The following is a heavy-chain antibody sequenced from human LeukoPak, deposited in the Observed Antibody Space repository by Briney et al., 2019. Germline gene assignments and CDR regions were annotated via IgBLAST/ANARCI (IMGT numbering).Heavy chain of an antibody. CDR1: GFTFSSYA. D-gene: IGHD6-13*01. CDR3: ARDSSRLFDY. V-gene: IGHV3-30-3*01. CDR2: ISYDGSNK. J-gene: IGHJ4*02. Sequence: PGRSLRLSCAASGFTFSSYAMHWVRQAPGKGLEWVAVISYDGSNKYYADSVKGRFTISRDNSKNTPYLQMNSLRAEDTAVYYCARDSSRLFDYWGQGTLVTVSS.